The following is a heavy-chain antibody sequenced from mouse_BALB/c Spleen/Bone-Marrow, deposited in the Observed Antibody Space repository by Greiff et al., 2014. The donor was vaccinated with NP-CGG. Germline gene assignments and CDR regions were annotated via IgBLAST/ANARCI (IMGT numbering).Heavy chain of an antibody. V-gene: IGHV1S41*01. J-gene: IGHJ3*01. CDR2: IPPGSGTT. Sequence: DLVKPGASVKLSCKASGYTFTSYWINWIKQRPGQGLEWIGRIPPGSGTTYYNEMFKGKATLTVDTSSTTAYIQLSSLSSEVSAVYFCARGSYYYGSSSPWFAYWGQGTLVTVSA. CDR3: ARGSYYYGSSSPWFAY. D-gene: IGHD1-1*01. CDR1: GYTFTSYW.